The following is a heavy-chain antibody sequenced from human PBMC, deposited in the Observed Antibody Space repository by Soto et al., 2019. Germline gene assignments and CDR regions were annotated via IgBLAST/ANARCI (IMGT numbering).Heavy chain of an antibody. D-gene: IGHD3-10*01. CDR3: ATSYGSGYRAFDY. V-gene: IGHV1-69*04. Sequence: SVKVSCKASGGTFSSYAINWVRQAPGLGLEWMGRVNPILSMSNYAQKFQGRVTMTADKSTSTAYMELRSLRSEDTAFYYCATSYGSGYRAFDYWGQGALVTVSS. CDR1: GGTFSSYA. CDR2: VNPILSMS. J-gene: IGHJ4*02.